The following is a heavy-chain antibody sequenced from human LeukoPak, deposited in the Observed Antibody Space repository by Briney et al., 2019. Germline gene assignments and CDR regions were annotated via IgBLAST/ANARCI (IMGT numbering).Heavy chain of an antibody. Sequence: GASVKVSCKASGYTFTSYGISWVRQAPGQGLEWMGWISAYNGNTNYAQKLQGRVTMTTDTFTSTAYMELRSLRSDDTAVYYCARDGFLYSGYDLRYWGQGTLVTVSS. D-gene: IGHD5-12*01. J-gene: IGHJ4*02. CDR3: ARDGFLYSGYDLRY. CDR1: GYTFTSYG. V-gene: IGHV1-18*01. CDR2: ISAYNGNT.